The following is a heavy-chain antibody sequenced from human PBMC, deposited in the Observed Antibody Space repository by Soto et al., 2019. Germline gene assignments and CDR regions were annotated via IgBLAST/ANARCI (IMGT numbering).Heavy chain of an antibody. CDR3: ARDHRSGYSFWFDP. J-gene: IGHJ5*02. CDR1: GGSISSGGYY. CDR2: IYYSGST. V-gene: IGHV4-31*03. Sequence: QVQLQESGPGLVKPSQTLSLTCTVSGGSISSGGYYWSWIRQHPGKGLEWIGYIYYSGSTYYNPSLKSRVTISVDTSKNQFSLKLSSVTAADTAVYYCARDHRSGYSFWFDPWGQGTLVTVSS. D-gene: IGHD3-22*01.